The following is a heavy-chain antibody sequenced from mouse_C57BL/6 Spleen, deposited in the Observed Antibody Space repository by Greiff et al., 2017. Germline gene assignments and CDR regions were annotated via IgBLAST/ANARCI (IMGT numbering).Heavy chain of an antibody. Sequence: VQLQQSVAELVRPGASVKLSCTASGFNINNTYMHWVKQRPEQGLEWIGRIDPANGNTKYAPKFQGKATITADTSSNTAYLQLSSLTSEDTAIYYCARSFITTLLDYWGQGTTLTVSS. CDR2: IDPANGNT. CDR3: ARSFITTLLDY. J-gene: IGHJ2*01. V-gene: IGHV14-3*01. D-gene: IGHD1-1*01. CDR1: GFNINNTY.